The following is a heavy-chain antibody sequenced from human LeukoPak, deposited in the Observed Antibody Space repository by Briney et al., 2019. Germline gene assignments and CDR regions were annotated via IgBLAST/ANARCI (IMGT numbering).Heavy chain of an antibody. CDR3: ARDNKDYDYVWGSYRATTKNDY. D-gene: IGHD3-16*02. V-gene: IGHV3-21*01. Sequence: GGSLRLSCAASGFTFSSYSMNWVRQAPGKGLEWVSSISSSSSYINYADSVKGRFTISRDNAKNPLYLQMNSLRAEDTAVYYCARDNKDYDYVWGSYRATTKNDYWGQGTLVTVSS. CDR1: GFTFSSYS. J-gene: IGHJ4*02. CDR2: ISSSSSYI.